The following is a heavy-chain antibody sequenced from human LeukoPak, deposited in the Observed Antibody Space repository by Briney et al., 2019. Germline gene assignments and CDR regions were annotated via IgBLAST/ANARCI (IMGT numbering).Heavy chain of an antibody. CDR2: ISGNGAAT. D-gene: IGHD3-16*01. CDR1: EFIFSNFD. CDR3: AKDRTHRRYYDSTGYYNQYDY. V-gene: IGHV3-23*02. J-gene: IGHJ4*02. Sequence: GESLTLTCVVSEFIFSNFDRSWVRQAPGKGLEWVATISGNGAATYYGAPEKGRFTISSDNSKNTLHLQMNSLRAEDTAIYYCAKDRTHRRYYDSTGYYNQYDYWGQGALVTVSS.